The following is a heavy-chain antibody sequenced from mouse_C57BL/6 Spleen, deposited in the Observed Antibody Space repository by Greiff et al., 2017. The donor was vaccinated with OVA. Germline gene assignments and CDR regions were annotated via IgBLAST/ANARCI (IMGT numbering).Heavy chain of an antibody. V-gene: IGHV1-64*01. Sequence: QVQLQQPGAELVKPGASVKLSCKASGYTFTSYWMHWVKQRPGQGLEWIGMIHPNSGSTNYNEKFKSKATLTVDKSSSTAYMQLSSLTSEDSAVDYCARWGAVVAFDYWGQGTTLTVSS. CDR3: ARWGAVVAFDY. J-gene: IGHJ2*01. CDR1: GYTFTSYW. CDR2: IHPNSGST. D-gene: IGHD1-1*01.